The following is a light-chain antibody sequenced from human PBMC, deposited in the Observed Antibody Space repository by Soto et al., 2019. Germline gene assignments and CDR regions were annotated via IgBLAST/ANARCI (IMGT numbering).Light chain of an antibody. CDR3: QQYDDLPLT. Sequence: DIQMTQSPSSLSASVGDRVTITCQASQDIKIYLNWYQQKPGKATNLLIYDASNLQTGVPSRFSGSGSRTYFTVTISTLQPEDVATYYCQQYDDLPLTCGGGTKVEIK. CDR1: QDIKIY. V-gene: IGKV1-33*01. J-gene: IGKJ4*01. CDR2: DAS.